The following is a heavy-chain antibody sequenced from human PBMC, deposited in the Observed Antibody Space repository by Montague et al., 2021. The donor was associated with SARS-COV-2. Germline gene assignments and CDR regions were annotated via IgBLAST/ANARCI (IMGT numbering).Heavy chain of an antibody. D-gene: IGHD3/OR15-3a*01. CDR3: ARGFWTVEIPKVSFDY. CDR2: INHSGSP. V-gene: IGHV4-34*01. Sequence: SETLSLTCAVYGESVSGFYWGWIRQPPGEGLEWLGEINHSGSPNSNPSLKSRVTMSLDTSKNQFSLKLSSVTAAATAVYFCARGFWTVEIPKVSFDYWGQGTLVTVSS. J-gene: IGHJ4*02. CDR1: GESVSGFY.